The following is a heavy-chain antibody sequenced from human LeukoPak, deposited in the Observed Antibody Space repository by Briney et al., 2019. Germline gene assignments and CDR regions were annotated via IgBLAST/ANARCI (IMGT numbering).Heavy chain of an antibody. D-gene: IGHD6-13*01. CDR1: GFTFRSYG. J-gene: IGHJ4*02. V-gene: IGHV3-33*01. Sequence: PGRSLRLSCAASGFTFRSYGMHWVRQAPGKGLEWVAVIWYDGSNKYYVDSVKGRFTISRDNSKNTLYLQMNSLRAEDTALYYCASSRSSTWYGLEYWGQGTLVTVSS. CDR2: IWYDGSNK. CDR3: ASSRSSTWYGLEY.